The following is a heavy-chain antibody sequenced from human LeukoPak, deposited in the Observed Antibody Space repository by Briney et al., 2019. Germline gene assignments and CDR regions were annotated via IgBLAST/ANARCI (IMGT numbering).Heavy chain of an antibody. J-gene: IGHJ4*02. CDR3: ARDKVTY. CDR1: GFTFSHYW. V-gene: IGHV3-7*01. CDR2: INKDGSEI. Sequence: GGSLRLSCAASGFTFSHYWMSWVRQAPGKGLEWVAHINKDGSEIYYVDSVKGRFTISRDNAKSSLSLQMNSLRVEDTAVYYCARDKVTYWGQGILVTVSS.